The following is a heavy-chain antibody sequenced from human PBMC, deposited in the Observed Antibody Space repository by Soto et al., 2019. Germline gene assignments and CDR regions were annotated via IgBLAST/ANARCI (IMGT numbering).Heavy chain of an antibody. CDR2: IYYSGST. CDR1: GGSISSGGYY. Sequence: PSETLSLTCTVSGGSISSGGYYWSWIRQPPGKGLEWIGYIYYSGSTYYNPSLKSRVTISVDTSKNQFSLKLSSVTAADTAVYYCARAGFYDILTGYYHHDHDYWGQGTLVTVSS. D-gene: IGHD3-9*01. J-gene: IGHJ4*02. CDR3: ARAGFYDILTGYYHHDHDY. V-gene: IGHV4-30-4*01.